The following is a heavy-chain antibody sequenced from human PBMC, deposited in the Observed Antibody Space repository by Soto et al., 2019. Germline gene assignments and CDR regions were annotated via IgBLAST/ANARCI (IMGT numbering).Heavy chain of an antibody. V-gene: IGHV1-69*13. Sequence: SVKVSCKASGGTFSTHATIWVRQAPGHGLEWMGGIIPISGTTYYTQKFQGRVTITADEPTSTAFMELSSLKSDDTAVFYCARGYCSGGNCYSGMDVWGQGTMVTVSS. J-gene: IGHJ6*02. D-gene: IGHD2-15*01. CDR1: GGTFSTHA. CDR3: ARGYCSGGNCYSGMDV. CDR2: IIPISGTT.